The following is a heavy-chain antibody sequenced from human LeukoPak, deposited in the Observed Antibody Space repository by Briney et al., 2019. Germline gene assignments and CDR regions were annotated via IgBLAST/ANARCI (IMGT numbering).Heavy chain of an antibody. Sequence: GESLKISCKGSGYSFTSYWIGWVRQMPGKGLEWMGIIYPGDSETRYSPSFQGQVTISADKSISTAYLQWSSLKASDTAMYYCGRLIYDIVTGNFDYWGPGTLVTVSS. J-gene: IGHJ4*02. CDR1: GYSFTSYW. CDR2: IYPGDSET. CDR3: GRLIYDIVTGNFDY. D-gene: IGHD3-9*01. V-gene: IGHV5-51*01.